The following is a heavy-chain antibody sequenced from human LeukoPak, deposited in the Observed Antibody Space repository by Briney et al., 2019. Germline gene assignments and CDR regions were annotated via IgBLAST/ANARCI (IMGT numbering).Heavy chain of an antibody. Sequence: PGGSLRLSCAASGFTFSSCAMSWVRQAPGKGLEWVSGISGSGVSTYYADSVKGRFTISRDNSENTLYLQMNSLRADDTALYYCAKADCSSGTCRTDYWGLGTLVTVSS. D-gene: IGHD2-15*01. V-gene: IGHV3-23*01. CDR2: ISGSGVST. CDR3: AKADCSSGTCRTDY. CDR1: GFTFSSCA. J-gene: IGHJ4*02.